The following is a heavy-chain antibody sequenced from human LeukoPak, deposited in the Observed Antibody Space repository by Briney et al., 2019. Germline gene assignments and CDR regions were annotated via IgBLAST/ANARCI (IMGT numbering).Heavy chain of an antibody. CDR3: ARTQEYSSSSAGIDY. Sequence: SETLSLTCTVSRGSISSYYWSWIRQPPGQGLEWIGYIYYSGSTDYNPSLKSRVNISVDTSKNQFSLKLSSVTAADTAVYYCARTQEYSSSSAGIDYWGQGTLVTVSS. D-gene: IGHD6-6*01. J-gene: IGHJ4*02. CDR1: RGSISSYY. CDR2: IYYSGST. V-gene: IGHV4-59*01.